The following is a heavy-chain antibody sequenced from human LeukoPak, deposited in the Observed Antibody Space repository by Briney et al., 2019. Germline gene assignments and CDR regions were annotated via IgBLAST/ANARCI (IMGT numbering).Heavy chain of an antibody. J-gene: IGHJ5*02. CDR1: GYTFTSYA. V-gene: IGHV7-4-1*02. D-gene: IGHD3-10*01. CDR2: INTNTGNP. CDR3: ARKDYDSGSFYLHP. Sequence: GASVKVSCKASGYTFTSYAMNWVRQAPGQGLEWMGWINTNTGNPTYAQGFTGRFVFSLDTSVSTAYLQISSLKAEDTAVYYCARKDYDSGSFYLHPWGQGTLVTVSS.